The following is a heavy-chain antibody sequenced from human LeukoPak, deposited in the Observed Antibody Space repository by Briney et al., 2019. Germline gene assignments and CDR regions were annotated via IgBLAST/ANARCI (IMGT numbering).Heavy chain of an antibody. CDR3: ARGGQNDP. CDR1: GYTFTSYG. V-gene: IGHV1-18*01. Sequence: ASVKVSCKASGYTFTSYGISWVRQAPGQGLEWMGWISGNKANTNYAQKFQGRVTMTTDTSTNTAYMELRSLRSEDTAVYYCARGGQNDPWGQGTLVTVSS. J-gene: IGHJ5*02. CDR2: ISGNKANT.